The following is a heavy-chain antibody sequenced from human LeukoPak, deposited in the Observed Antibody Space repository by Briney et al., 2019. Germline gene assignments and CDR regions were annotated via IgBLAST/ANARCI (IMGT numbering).Heavy chain of an antibody. J-gene: IGHJ3*02. CDR1: GGSINTYY. V-gene: IGHV4-59*12. Sequence: SETLSLTCTVSGGSINTYYWNWIRQPPGKGLEWIGYIYYSGSTTYNPSLKSRVTISVDTSKNQFSLQLNSVTPEDTAVYYCARVSRTYYYGSGSYIRDAFDIWGQGTMVTVSS. D-gene: IGHD3-10*01. CDR2: IYYSGST. CDR3: ARVSRTYYYGSGSYIRDAFDI.